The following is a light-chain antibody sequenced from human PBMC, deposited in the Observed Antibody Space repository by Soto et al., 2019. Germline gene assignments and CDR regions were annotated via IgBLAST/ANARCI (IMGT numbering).Light chain of an antibody. CDR2: KAS. Sequence: DIQMTQSPSTLSASVGDRVTITCRASQSISRWLARYQQKPGKAPKLLIYKASTLESGVPSRFSGSGSGTEFTLTISSMQPDGFAAYYCQEYNSFPWRFGQGTKVELK. J-gene: IGKJ1*01. CDR3: QEYNSFPWR. V-gene: IGKV1-5*03. CDR1: QSISRW.